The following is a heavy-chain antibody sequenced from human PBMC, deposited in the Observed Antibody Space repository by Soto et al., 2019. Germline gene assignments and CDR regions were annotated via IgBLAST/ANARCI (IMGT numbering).Heavy chain of an antibody. V-gene: IGHV1-69*06. CDR1: GDIFDNYA. J-gene: IGHJ5*02. CDR3: ARDYSGYDPALTRFDT. Sequence: SVKVSCKASGDIFDNYAISWVRQAPGQGLEWLGGISPVIGTTHYAQVFQGRLTITADRSTMTTYMELSGLKSEDTALYFCARDYSGYDPALTRFDTWGQGTLVTVSS. CDR2: ISPVIGTT. D-gene: IGHD5-12*01.